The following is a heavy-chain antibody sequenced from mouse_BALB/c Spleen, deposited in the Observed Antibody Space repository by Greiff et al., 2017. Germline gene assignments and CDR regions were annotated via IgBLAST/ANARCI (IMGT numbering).Heavy chain of an antibody. CDR3: AREAAHYFDY. J-gene: IGHJ2*01. CDR1: GYTFTSYW. CDR2: IDPSDSYT. V-gene: IGHV1-69*02. Sequence: QVQLQQSGAELVKPGASVKLSCKASGYTFTSYWMHWVKQRPGQGLEWIGEIDPSDSYTNYNQKFKGKATLTVDKSSSTAYMQLCSLTSEDSAVYYCAREAAHYFDYWGQGTTLTVSS.